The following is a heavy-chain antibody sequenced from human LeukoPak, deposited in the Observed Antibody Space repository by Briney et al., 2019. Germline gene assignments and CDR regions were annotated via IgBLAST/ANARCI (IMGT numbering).Heavy chain of an antibody. CDR3: ARGVGRTRAPPLDY. J-gene: IGHJ4*02. D-gene: IGHD2-15*01. Sequence: PGRSLRLSCAASGFIFSSYVMHWVRQAPGKGLEWVAVISYDGSNKYNADSVKGRFIISRDNSKNTLYLEMNSLRAEDTAVYYCARGVGRTRAPPLDYWGQGTLVTVSS. CDR2: ISYDGSNK. V-gene: IGHV3-30-3*01. CDR1: GFIFSSYV.